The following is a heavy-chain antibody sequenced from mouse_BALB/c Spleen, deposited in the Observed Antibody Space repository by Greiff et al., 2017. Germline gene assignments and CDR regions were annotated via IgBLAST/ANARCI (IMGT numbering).Heavy chain of an antibody. CDR3: ARYTTVVAPYAMDY. Sequence: VQLQQSGAELARPGASVKLSCKASGFTFTSYWMQWVKQRPGQGLEWIGAIYPGDGDTRYTQKFKGKATLTADNSSSTAYMQRSSLASEDSAVFYCARYTTVVAPYAMDYWGQGTSVTVSS. D-gene: IGHD1-1*01. CDR2: IYPGDGDT. V-gene: IGHV1-87*01. CDR1: GFTFTSYW. J-gene: IGHJ4*01.